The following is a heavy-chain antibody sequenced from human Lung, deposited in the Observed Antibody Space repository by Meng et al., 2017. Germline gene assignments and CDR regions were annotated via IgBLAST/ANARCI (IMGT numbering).Heavy chain of an antibody. CDR3: TRAPLPAGRGLKNWFEP. Sequence: QVQLQRWGAGLLKPSETLSLPCGVYGGSFSGYYWSWIRQPPGKGLEWIGEISHSGSTNYNPSLKSRVTISVDTSKNQFSLQLTSVTAADTAMYYCTRAPLPAGRGLKNWFEPWGQGTLVTVSS. D-gene: IGHD2-2*01. V-gene: IGHV4-34*01. CDR1: GGSFSGYY. CDR2: ISHSGST. J-gene: IGHJ5*02.